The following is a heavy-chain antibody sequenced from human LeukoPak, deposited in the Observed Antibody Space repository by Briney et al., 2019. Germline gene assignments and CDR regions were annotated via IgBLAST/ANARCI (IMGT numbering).Heavy chain of an antibody. J-gene: IGHJ5*02. CDR3: ARNLVATVTTVYWFEP. V-gene: IGHV1-2*02. CDR2: INPNSGDT. Sequence: ASVKVSCKTSEYTFTGYYMHWVRQAPGQGLEWMGWINPNSGDTNYAEKFQGRVTMTRDTSINAAYMELRRLTSDDTAVYYCARNLVATVTTVYWFEPWGQGTLVTVSS. CDR1: EYTFTGYY. D-gene: IGHD4-17*01.